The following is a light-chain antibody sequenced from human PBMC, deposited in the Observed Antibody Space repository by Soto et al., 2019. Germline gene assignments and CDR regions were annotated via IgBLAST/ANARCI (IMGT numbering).Light chain of an antibody. CDR1: QSILYSPSSQNY. CDR3: QQYYNTPFT. V-gene: IGKV4-1*01. J-gene: IGKJ4*01. Sequence: DIVLTQSPDSLAVSLGERATLNCKSSQSILYSPSSQNYLGWYQKKPGQPPKLLIYWASTRESGVPDRFGGSGSETDFTLTISGLQAEDVAVYYCQQYYNTPFTFGGGTRVEIK. CDR2: WAS.